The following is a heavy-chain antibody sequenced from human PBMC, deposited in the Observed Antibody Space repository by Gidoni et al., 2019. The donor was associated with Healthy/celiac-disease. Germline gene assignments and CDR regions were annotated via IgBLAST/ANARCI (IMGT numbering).Heavy chain of an antibody. CDR3: TLGYCSGGSCYPIDY. CDR1: GFTFGDYA. V-gene: IGHV3-49*05. J-gene: IGHJ4*02. CDR2: IRSKAYGGTT. Sequence: EVQLVESGGGLVKPGRSLRLSCTASGFTFGDYAMSWFRQAPGKGLEWVGFIRSKAYGGTTEDAASVKGRFTISRDDSKSIAYLQMNSLKTEDTAVYYCTLGYCSGGSCYPIDYWGQGTLVTVSS. D-gene: IGHD2-15*01.